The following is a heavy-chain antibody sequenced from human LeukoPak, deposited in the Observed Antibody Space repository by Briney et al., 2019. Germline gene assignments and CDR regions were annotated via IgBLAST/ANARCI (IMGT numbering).Heavy chain of an antibody. Sequence: SETLSLTCGVSGGSISPYYWSWIRQPPGKGLEWIGYIYYSGSTNYNPSLKSRVTISVDTSKNQLSLKLTSVTAADTAVYYCARGGWSLDFWGQGTLVTVSS. J-gene: IGHJ4*02. V-gene: IGHV4-59*01. CDR1: GGSISPYY. CDR2: IYYSGST. CDR3: ARGGWSLDF.